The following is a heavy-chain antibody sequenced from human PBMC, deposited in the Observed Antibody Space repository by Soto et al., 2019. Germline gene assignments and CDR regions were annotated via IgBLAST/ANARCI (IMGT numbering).Heavy chain of an antibody. J-gene: IGHJ6*02. Sequence: QQDPRKGLEWMGIINPSGGSTSYAQKFQGRVTMTTDTSTSTAYMELRSLRSDDTAVYYCARDLAVAGTLDYYSVMAVLGQRTTVPGSS. V-gene: IGHV1-46*01. D-gene: IGHD6-19*01. CDR3: ARDLAVAGTLDYYSVMAV. CDR2: INPSGGST.